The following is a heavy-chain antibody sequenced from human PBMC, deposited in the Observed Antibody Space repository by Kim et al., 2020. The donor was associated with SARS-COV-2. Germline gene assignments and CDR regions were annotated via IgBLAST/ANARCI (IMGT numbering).Heavy chain of an antibody. Sequence: DAASAKGRFTTTRDNSKNTLYMQMNSLRAEDTAVYYCARGDWNFHMDVWGKGTTVTVSS. J-gene: IGHJ6*03. CDR3: ARGDWNFHMDV. V-gene: IGHV3-33*01. D-gene: IGHD1-7*01.